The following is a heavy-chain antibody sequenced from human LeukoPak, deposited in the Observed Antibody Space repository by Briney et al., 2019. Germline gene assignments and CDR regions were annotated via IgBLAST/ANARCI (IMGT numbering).Heavy chain of an antibody. CDR2: IYYSEST. Sequence: SETLSLTCTVSGGSISSYYWTWIRQPPGKGLEWIGYIYYSESTNYNPSLKSRVTMSVDTSKTQFSLKLSSVTAADTAVYYCARVVYSGSWGYFDYWGQGTLVTVSS. D-gene: IGHD3-10*01. V-gene: IGHV4-59*12. CDR1: GGSISSYY. J-gene: IGHJ4*02. CDR3: ARVVYSGSWGYFDY.